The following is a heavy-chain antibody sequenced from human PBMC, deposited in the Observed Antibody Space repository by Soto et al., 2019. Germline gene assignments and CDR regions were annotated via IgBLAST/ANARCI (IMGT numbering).Heavy chain of an antibody. CDR3: ARDFWSLLLVPGTPRPAASGSKRCGFAL. CDR2: ISPFNGNT. D-gene: IGHD3-3*01. J-gene: IGHJ3*01. CDR1: GYIFTSYG. Sequence: QLHLVQSGAEVKKPGASVKVSCKTSGYIFTSYGINWVRQAPGQGLEWMGWISPFNGNTKFAQKFQGRVNMTTDTSTSTAYMEWRCLRPDDTSMYCCARDFWSLLLVPGTPRPAASGSKRCGFALWRHGTIVAVSS. V-gene: IGHV1-18*01.